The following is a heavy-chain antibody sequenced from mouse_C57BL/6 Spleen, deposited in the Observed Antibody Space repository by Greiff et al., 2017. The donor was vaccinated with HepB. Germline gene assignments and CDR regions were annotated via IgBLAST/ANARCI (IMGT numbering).Heavy chain of an antibody. D-gene: IGHD1-1*01. J-gene: IGHJ2*01. CDR2: INPSTGGT. CDR1: GYSFTGYY. CDR3: ARIPLDYGSGYGYFDY. V-gene: IGHV1-42*01. Sequence: EVQLQQSGPELVKPGASVKISCKASGYSFTGYYMNWVKQSPEKSLEWIGEINPSTGGTTYNQKFKAKDTLTVNISSSTAYMQLKSLTSEDSAVYYCARIPLDYGSGYGYFDYWGQGTTLTVSS.